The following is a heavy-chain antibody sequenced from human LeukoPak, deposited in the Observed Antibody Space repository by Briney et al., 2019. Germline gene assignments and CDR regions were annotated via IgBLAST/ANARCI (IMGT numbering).Heavy chain of an antibody. CDR3: ATVWAYCGGDCLGFDY. V-gene: IGHV1-24*01. Sequence: GASVKVSCKASGYTFTGYYMHWVRQAPGKGLEWMGGFDPEDGETIYAQKFQGRVTMTEDTSTDTAYMELSSLRSEDTAVYYCATVWAYCGGDCLGFDYWGQGTLVTVSS. J-gene: IGHJ4*02. D-gene: IGHD2-21*02. CDR1: GYTFTGYY. CDR2: FDPEDGET.